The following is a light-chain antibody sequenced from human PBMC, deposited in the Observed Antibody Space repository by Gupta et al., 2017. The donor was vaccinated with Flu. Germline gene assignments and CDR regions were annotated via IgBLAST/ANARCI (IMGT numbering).Light chain of an antibody. CDR3: SAFTGTTIE. CDR1: SSDVGGYNY. V-gene: IGLV2-14*01. CDR2: EVS. J-gene: IGLJ2*01. Sequence: QSALTQPASVSGSPGQSITISCTGTSSDVGGYNYVSWYQHHPGKAPKLMIYEVSKRPSGISNRFSGSKSGNTASLTISGLQAEDEDDYYCSAFTGTTIEFGGGTKLTVL.